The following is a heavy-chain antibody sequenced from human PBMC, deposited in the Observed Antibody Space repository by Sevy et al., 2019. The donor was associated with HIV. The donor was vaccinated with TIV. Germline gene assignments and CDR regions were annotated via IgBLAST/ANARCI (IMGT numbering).Heavy chain of an antibody. CDR2: IYYSGST. Sequence: SETLSRTCTVSGGSISSSSYYWGWIRQPPGKGLEWIGSIYYSGSTYYNPSLKSRVTISVDTSKNQFSLKLSSVTAAETAVYYCARGQPVDIVATILYYYYGMDVWGQGTTVTVSS. J-gene: IGHJ6*02. D-gene: IGHD5-12*01. CDR3: ARGQPVDIVATILYYYYGMDV. CDR1: GGSISSSSYY. V-gene: IGHV4-39*01.